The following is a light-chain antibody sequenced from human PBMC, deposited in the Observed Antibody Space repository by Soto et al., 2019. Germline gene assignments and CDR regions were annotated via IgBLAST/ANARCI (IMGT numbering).Light chain of an antibody. J-gene: IGLJ2*01. Sequence: QSVLTQPPSVSGAPGLRVTISCTGSSSNIGADYDVHWYQQIPGKAPKLLIYSNNKRPSGVPDRFSGSKSGTSASLAITGLQAEDEADYYCLSYDDSLSGSVVFGGGTKVTVL. CDR3: LSYDDSLSGSVV. V-gene: IGLV1-40*01. CDR2: SNN. CDR1: SSNIGADYD.